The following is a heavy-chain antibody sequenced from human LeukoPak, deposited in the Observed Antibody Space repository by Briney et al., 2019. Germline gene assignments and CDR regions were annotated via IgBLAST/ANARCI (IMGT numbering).Heavy chain of an antibody. V-gene: IGHV3-30-3*01. CDR2: ISYDGSNK. Sequence: GGSLRLSCAASGFTFSSYAMHWVRQAPGKGLEWVAVISYDGSNKYYADSVKGRFTISRDNSKNTLYLQMNSLGAEDTAVYYCARSDCSGGSCYGESFDYWGQGTLVTVSS. D-gene: IGHD2-15*01. J-gene: IGHJ4*02. CDR1: GFTFSSYA. CDR3: ARSDCSGGSCYGESFDY.